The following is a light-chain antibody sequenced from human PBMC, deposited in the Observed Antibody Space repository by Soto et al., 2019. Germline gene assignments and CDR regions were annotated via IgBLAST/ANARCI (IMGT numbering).Light chain of an antibody. CDR3: QQLNSYPIT. J-gene: IGKJ5*01. CDR2: AAS. CDR1: QGLSSD. Sequence: IQLTQSPSFLSASVGDRVTITCRASQGLSSDLAWYQQKPGKAPKLLIYAASTLQSGVPSRFSGSGSGTEFTLTISRLQPEDFATYYCQQLNSYPITFGQGTRLEIK. V-gene: IGKV1-9*01.